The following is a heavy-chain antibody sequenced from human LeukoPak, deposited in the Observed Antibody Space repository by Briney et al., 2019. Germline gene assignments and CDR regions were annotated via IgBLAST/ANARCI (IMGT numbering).Heavy chain of an antibody. J-gene: IGHJ4*02. D-gene: IGHD3-22*01. CDR1: GLIFNSDG. V-gene: IGHV3-30*02. Sequence: GRSLRPSWPASGLIFNSDGMHWVRQAPGKGLGWVTYNGHDERNKYYADSVKGRFPISRDSPEHRLYLQMNSLRAEDTAVYYCARDVRIYYYDSSPDYWGQGALVTVSS. CDR3: ARDVRIYYYDSSPDY. CDR2: NGHDERNK.